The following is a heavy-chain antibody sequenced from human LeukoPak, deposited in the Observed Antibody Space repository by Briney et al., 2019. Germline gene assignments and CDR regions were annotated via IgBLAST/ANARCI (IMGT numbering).Heavy chain of an antibody. V-gene: IGHV4-30-4*08. CDR3: ARTVLRFLEWLPPRPYYYYMDV. CDR1: GGSISSGDYY. Sequence: SETLSLTCTVSGGSISSGDYYWSWIRQPPGKGLEWIGHIYYSGSTYYNPSLKSRVTISVDTSKNQFSLKLSSVTAADTAVYYCARTVLRFLEWLPPRPYYYYMDVWGKGTTVTVSS. D-gene: IGHD3-3*01. J-gene: IGHJ6*03. CDR2: IYYSGST.